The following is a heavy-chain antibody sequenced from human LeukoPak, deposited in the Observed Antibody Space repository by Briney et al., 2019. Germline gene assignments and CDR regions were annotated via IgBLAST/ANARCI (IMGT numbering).Heavy chain of an antibody. J-gene: IGHJ4*02. D-gene: IGHD2-21*01. CDR1: GFTFTTYS. CDR2: ISSSSSYI. V-gene: IGHV3-21*01. CDR3: ARDHILCDY. Sequence: PGGPLRLSCVASGFTFTTYSMNWVRQAPGEGLEWVSSISSSSSYIYYADSVKGRFTISRDNAKNSLYLQMNSLRAEDTAVYYCARDHILCDYWGQGTLVTVSS.